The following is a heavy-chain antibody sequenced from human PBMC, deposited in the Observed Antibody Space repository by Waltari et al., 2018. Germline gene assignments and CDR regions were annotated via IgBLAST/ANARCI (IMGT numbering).Heavy chain of an antibody. CDR1: GFTFSSYG. CDR3: AKDMTIFDASDI. V-gene: IGHV3-23*01. J-gene: IGHJ3*02. Sequence: EVQLLESGGGLVQPGGSLRLSCAASGFTFSSYGMTWVRQAPGKGLEWVSGISGSTDITSYSDSVKGRFTISGDISKTTLYLQMNSLRAEDTAIYYCAKDMTIFDASDIWGQGTMVTVSS. CDR2: ISGSTDIT. D-gene: IGHD3-3*01.